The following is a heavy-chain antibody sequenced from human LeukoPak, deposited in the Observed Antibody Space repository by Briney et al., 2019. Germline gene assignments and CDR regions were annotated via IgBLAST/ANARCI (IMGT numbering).Heavy chain of an antibody. V-gene: IGHV4-4*02. Sequence: SETLSLTCAVSGGSTSSSNWWSWVRQPPGKGLEWIGEIYHSESTNYNPSLKSRVTISVDKSKNQFSLKLSSVAAADTAVYYCARRRQWLVGWFDPWGQGTLVTVSS. CDR3: ARRRQWLVGWFDP. CDR1: GGSTSSSNW. D-gene: IGHD6-19*01. CDR2: IYHSEST. J-gene: IGHJ5*02.